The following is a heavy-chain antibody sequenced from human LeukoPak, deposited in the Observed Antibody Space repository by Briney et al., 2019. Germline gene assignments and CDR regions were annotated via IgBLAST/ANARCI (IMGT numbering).Heavy chain of an antibody. J-gene: IGHJ5*02. D-gene: IGHD2-21*02. CDR2: IYNGGNT. V-gene: IGHV4-30-4*01. CDR3: ARLQVHCGGDCYTRWFDP. CDR1: GGSISSGDYY. Sequence: SETLSLTCTVSGGSISSGDYYWSWIRQPPGKGLEWIGFIYNGGNTYYNPSLKSRVTISLDRSKNQFSLKLRSVTAADTAVYYCARLQVHCGGDCYTRWFDPWGQGTLVTVSS.